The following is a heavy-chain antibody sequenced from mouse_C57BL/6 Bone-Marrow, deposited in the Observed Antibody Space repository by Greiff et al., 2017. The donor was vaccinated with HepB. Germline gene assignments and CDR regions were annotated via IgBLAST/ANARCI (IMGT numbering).Heavy chain of an antibody. CDR2: ISYDGSN. V-gene: IGHV3-6*01. CDR3: ARGGSNYPYAMDY. D-gene: IGHD2-5*01. Sequence: EVQLVESGPGLVKPSQSLSLTCSVTGYSITSGYYWNWIRQFPGNKLEWMGYISYDGSNNYNPSLKNRISITRDTSKNQFFLKLNSVTTEDTATYYCARGGSNYPYAMDYWGQGTSVTVSS. J-gene: IGHJ4*01. CDR1: GYSITSGYY.